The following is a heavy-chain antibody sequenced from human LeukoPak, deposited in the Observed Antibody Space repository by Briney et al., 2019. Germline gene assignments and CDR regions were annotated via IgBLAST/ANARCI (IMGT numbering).Heavy chain of an antibody. V-gene: IGHV3-21*01. J-gene: IGHJ3*02. CDR2: ISSSSSYI. D-gene: IGHD2-2*01. Sequence: GGSLRLSCAASGFTFSSYSMNWVRQAPGKGLEWVSSISSSSSYIYYADSVKGRFTISRDNAKNSLYLQMNSLRAEDTAVYYCASGRAMNAFDIWGQGTMVTVSS. CDR1: GFTFSSYS. CDR3: ASGRAMNAFDI.